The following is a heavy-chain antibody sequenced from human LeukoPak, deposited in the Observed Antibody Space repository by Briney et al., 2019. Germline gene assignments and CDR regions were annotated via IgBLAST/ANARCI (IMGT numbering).Heavy chain of an antibody. J-gene: IGHJ5*02. CDR1: GYTLTGYY. D-gene: IGHD2-2*02. Sequence: GASVRVSCKASGYTLTGYYMHWVRQAPGQGLEWMGWINPNSGGTNYAQKFQGRVTMTRDTSISTAYMELSRLRSDDTAVYYCARGCSSTSCYTEPWFDPWGQGTLVTVSS. CDR2: INPNSGGT. CDR3: ARGCSSTSCYTEPWFDP. V-gene: IGHV1-2*02.